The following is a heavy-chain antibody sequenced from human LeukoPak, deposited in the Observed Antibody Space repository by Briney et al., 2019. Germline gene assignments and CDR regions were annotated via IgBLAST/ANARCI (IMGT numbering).Heavy chain of an antibody. CDR2: IYYSGSI. Sequence: SETLSLTCTVSGGSISSSSYYWGWIRQPPGKGLEWIGSIYYSGSINYNPSPKSRVTISVDTSKNQFSLKLNSVTAADTAMYYCARQMGKRIFGVVIITWFDPWGQGTLVTVSS. J-gene: IGHJ5*02. V-gene: IGHV4-39*01. CDR3: ARQMGKRIFGVVIITWFDP. CDR1: GGSISSSSYY. D-gene: IGHD3-3*01.